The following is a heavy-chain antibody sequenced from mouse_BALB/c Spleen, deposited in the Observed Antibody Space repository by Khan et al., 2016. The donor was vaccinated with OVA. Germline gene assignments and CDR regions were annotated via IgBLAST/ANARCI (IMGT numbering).Heavy chain of an antibody. J-gene: IGHJ4*01. CDR2: IWAGGST. V-gene: IGHV2-9*02. D-gene: IGHD2-10*01. Sequence: QVQLKQSGPGLVAPSQSLSVTCTVSGFSLTKYGVHWVRQPPGKGLEWLGVIWAGGSTNYNSALMSRLSIRKDNSRNQVFLKVNGLQTDDTARYYCVRETAYYGSYEAMDYWGQGTSVTISS. CDR3: VRETAYYGSYEAMDY. CDR1: GFSLTKYG.